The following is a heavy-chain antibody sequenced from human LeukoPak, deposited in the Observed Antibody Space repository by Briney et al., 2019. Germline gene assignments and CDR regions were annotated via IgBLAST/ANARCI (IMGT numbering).Heavy chain of an antibody. Sequence: PSETLSLTCTVSGGSIRSYYWNWIRQPPGKGLEWIGYIYYSGSTNYNPSLKSRVTISVDTSKNQFSLKLTSVTAADTAVYYCARGYIVVVPAAIPNWFDPWGQGTLVTVSS. CDR1: GGSIRSYY. J-gene: IGHJ5*02. V-gene: IGHV4-59*08. CDR3: ARGYIVVVPAAIPNWFDP. D-gene: IGHD2-2*02. CDR2: IYYSGST.